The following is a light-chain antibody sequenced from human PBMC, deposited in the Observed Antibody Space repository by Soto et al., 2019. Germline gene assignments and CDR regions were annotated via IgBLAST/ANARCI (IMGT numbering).Light chain of an antibody. CDR2: DVS. CDR1: SSDVGGYNY. V-gene: IGLV2-11*01. Sequence: QSVLTQPRSVSGSPGQSVTISCTGTSSDVGGYNYVSWYQQHPGKAPKLMIYDVSKRPSGVPDRFSGSKSGNTASLTISGLQAEDGADYYCCSYAGSYTPFGGGTKLTVL. CDR3: CSYAGSYTP. J-gene: IGLJ2*01.